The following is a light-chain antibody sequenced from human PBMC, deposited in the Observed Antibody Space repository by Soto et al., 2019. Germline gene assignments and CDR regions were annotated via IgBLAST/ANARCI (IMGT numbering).Light chain of an antibody. CDR3: QQYGSSPPLT. CDR1: QSVSSSY. V-gene: IGKV3-20*01. Sequence: EIVLTQSPGTLSLSPGERATLSCRASQSVSSSYLAWYQQKPGQAPRLLIYGASSRATGIPDRFSGSGYGTDFTLTISRLEPEDFEVYYCQQYGSSPPLTFGGGTKVEIK. CDR2: GAS. J-gene: IGKJ4*01.